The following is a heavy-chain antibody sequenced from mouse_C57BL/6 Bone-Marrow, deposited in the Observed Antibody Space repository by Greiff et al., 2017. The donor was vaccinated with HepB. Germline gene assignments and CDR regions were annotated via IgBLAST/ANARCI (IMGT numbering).Heavy chain of an antibody. D-gene: IGHD1-1*01. CDR1: GYTFTDYN. CDR2: INPNNGGT. J-gene: IGHJ1*03. V-gene: IGHV1-18*01. CDR3: AIDDSSPYWYFDV. Sequence: SGPELVKPGASVKIPCKASGYTFTDYNMDWVKQSHGKSLEWIGDINPNNGGTNYNQKFKGKATLTVDKSTSTAYMELRSLTSEDTAFYYCAIDDSSPYWYFDVWGKGTTVTVSS.